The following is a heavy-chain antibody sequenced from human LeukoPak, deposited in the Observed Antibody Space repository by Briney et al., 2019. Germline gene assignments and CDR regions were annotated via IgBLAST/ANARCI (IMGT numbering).Heavy chain of an antibody. J-gene: IGHJ4*02. CDR3: ARDGASDYFDY. CDR2: ISYDGSNK. V-gene: IGHV3-30-3*01. Sequence: GGSLRLSCAASGFTFSSYAMHWVRQAPGKGLEWVAFISYDGSNKYYADSVKGQFTISRDNSKNTLYLQMNSLRAEDTAVYYCARDGASDYFDYWGQGTLVTVSS. CDR1: GFTFSSYA. D-gene: IGHD3-16*01.